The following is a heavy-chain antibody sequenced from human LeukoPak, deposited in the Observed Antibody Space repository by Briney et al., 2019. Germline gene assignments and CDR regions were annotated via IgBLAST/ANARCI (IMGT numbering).Heavy chain of an antibody. CDR3: ARAHAFQDSHWFDP. V-gene: IGHV6-1*01. CDR2: TYYRSKWYN. D-gene: IGHD2-15*01. J-gene: IGHJ5*02. CDR1: GDSVSSNSAA. Sequence: SQTLSLTRAISGDSVSSNSAAWNWIRQSPSRGLEWLGRTYYRSKWYNDYAVSVKSRITINPDTSKNQFSLQLNSVTPEDTAVYYCARAHAFQDSHWFDPWGQGTLVTVSS.